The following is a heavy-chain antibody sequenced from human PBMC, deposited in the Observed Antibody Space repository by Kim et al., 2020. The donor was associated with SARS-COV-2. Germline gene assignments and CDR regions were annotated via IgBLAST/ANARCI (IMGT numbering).Heavy chain of an antibody. CDR1: GFTFSSYE. CDR2: ISSSGSTI. D-gene: IGHD3-9*01. Sequence: GGSLRLSCAASGFTFSSYEMNWVRQAPGKGLEWVSYISSSGSTIYYADSVKGRFTISRDNAKNSLYLQMNSLRAEDTAVYYCAGHLAYYDILMPPWGQGTLVTVSS. J-gene: IGHJ5*02. V-gene: IGHV3-48*03. CDR3: AGHLAYYDILMPP.